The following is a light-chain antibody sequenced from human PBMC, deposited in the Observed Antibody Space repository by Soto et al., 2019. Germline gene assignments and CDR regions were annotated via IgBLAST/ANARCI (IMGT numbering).Light chain of an antibody. V-gene: IGKV1-27*01. J-gene: IGKJ3*01. CDR3: QKYSSAPYI. CDR1: LDISSC. Sequence: DIRMTQTPSSLSASVGDRVTITCRASLDISSCLAWYQQKPGQVPKLLIYGASTLQVGVPSRFSGSGSGTEFTLTISNLQPGDGATYYCQKYSSAPYIFGPGTKVDIK. CDR2: GAS.